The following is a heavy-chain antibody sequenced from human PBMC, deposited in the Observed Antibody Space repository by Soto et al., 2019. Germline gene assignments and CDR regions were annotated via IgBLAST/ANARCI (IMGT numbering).Heavy chain of an antibody. CDR3: AKDREQFRVTVYDH. CDR2: VHINGDDT. D-gene: IGHD1-26*01. CDR1: GFTFYNYA. J-gene: IGHJ5*02. V-gene: IGHV3-23*01. Sequence: EVQLLESGGGLVQPGGSLRLSCAASGFTFYNYAMTWVRQAPGKGLEWVSSVHINGDDTYYADSVRGRFTISRDNSKNTLSLHMNSLRAEDTAVYYCAKDREQFRVTVYDHWGQGTLVTVSS.